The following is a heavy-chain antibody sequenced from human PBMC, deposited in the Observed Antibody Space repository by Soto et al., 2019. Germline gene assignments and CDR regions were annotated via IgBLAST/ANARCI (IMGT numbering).Heavy chain of an antibody. CDR1: GFIFSNYG. V-gene: IGHV3-33*01. J-gene: IGHJ2*01. D-gene: IGHD3-22*01. CDR3: ARDRYSYDSRAYQGVDCYFDL. CDR2: IWYDGSHE. Sequence: QVQLVESGGGVVQPGRSLRLYCAASGFIFSNYGMHWVRQAPGKGLEWVAVIWYDGSHESYADSVKGRFTISRDNSKNTLFLQMNSLRAEDTAVSYCARDRYSYDSRAYQGVDCYFDLWGRGTLVTVSS.